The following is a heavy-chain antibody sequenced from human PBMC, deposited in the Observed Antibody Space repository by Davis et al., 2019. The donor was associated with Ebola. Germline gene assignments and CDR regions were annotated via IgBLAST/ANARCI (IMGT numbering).Heavy chain of an antibody. CDR1: GFTFRDYY. V-gene: IGHV3-11*06. CDR2: ISIISSYT. D-gene: IGHD3-22*01. J-gene: IGHJ4*02. CDR3: ARVSDSSGYSGLDY. Sequence: GGSLRLSCAASGFTFRDYYMSWNRQAPGRGLDWVAYISIISSYTNYADSVKGRFTISRDNAKNSLYLQMNSLRAEDTAVYYCARVSDSSGYSGLDYWGQGTLVTVS.